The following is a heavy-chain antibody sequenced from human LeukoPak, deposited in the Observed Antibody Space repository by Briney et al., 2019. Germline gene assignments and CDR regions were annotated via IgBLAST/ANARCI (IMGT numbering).Heavy chain of an antibody. D-gene: IGHD6-13*01. V-gene: IGHV4-4*07. CDR3: ARQGSGDSSSWYLFDY. CDR1: GGSISSYS. CDR2: IYSTVNT. J-gene: IGHJ4*02. Sequence: SETLSLTCTVSGGSISSYSWSWIRQPAGKGLEWIGRIYSTVNTNYNPSLKSRVTISVDTSKNQFSLKLSSVTAADTAVYYCARQGSGDSSSWYLFDYWGQGTLVTVSS.